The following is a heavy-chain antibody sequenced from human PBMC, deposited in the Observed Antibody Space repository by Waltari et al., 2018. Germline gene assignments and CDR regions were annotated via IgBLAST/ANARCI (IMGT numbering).Heavy chain of an antibody. J-gene: IGHJ4*02. V-gene: IGHV2-5*02. CDR2: IYWDDDK. Sequence: QITLKESGPTLVKPTQTLTLTCTFSGFSLRTSGVGVGWIRQPPGKALEWLAAIYWDDDKRYSPSLKSRLTIPKDTSKNQVVLTMSNMDPVDTATYYCAHRPDFWGGYFFDYWGQGSLITVSS. D-gene: IGHD3-3*01. CDR1: GFSLRTSGVG. CDR3: AHRPDFWGGYFFDY.